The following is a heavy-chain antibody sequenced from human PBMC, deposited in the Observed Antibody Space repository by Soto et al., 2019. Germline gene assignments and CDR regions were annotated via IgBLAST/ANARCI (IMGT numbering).Heavy chain of an antibody. CDR1: GYALRDYS. V-gene: IGHV3-48*02. J-gene: IGHJ3*02. Sequence: RLSCAASGYALRDYSMNWVRQAPGKGLEWVSYTGTRRKYTFYADSVRGRFTISRDDARNSVYLQLNSLRDEDTAVYYCVRDRDWAFDIWGQGTMVTVS. CDR2: TGTRRKYT. CDR3: VRDRDWAFDI. D-gene: IGHD3-9*01.